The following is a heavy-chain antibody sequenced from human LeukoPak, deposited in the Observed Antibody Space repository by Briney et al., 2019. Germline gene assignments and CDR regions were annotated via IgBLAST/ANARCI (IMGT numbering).Heavy chain of an antibody. CDR1: GGTFISYA. Sequence: ASVKVSCKASGGTFISYAISWVRQAPGQGLEWMGGIIPIFGTANYAQKFQGRVTITADESTSTAYMELSSLRSEDTAVYYCARGNPYCSSTSCWTEAFDIWGQGTMVTVSS. CDR3: ARGNPYCSSTSCWTEAFDI. V-gene: IGHV1-69*13. D-gene: IGHD2-2*01. CDR2: IIPIFGTA. J-gene: IGHJ3*02.